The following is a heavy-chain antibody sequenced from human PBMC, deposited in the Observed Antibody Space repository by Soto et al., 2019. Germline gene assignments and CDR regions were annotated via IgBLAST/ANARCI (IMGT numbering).Heavy chain of an antibody. CDR2: IYWDDDK. Sequence: QITLKESGPTLVKPTQTLTLTCTFSGFSLTTRGVGVGWIRQPPGKALESLALIYWDDDKRYSPSLQSRLSITKDTSKNQVVLTMTNVDPVDTATYYCAHIPNYYQDDWFDPWGQGTLVSVSS. CDR3: AHIPNYYQDDWFDP. V-gene: IGHV2-5*02. CDR1: GFSLTTRGVG. J-gene: IGHJ5*02. D-gene: IGHD3-10*01.